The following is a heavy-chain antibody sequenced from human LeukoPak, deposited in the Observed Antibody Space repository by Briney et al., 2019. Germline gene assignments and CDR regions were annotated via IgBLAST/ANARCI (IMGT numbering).Heavy chain of an antibody. CDR2: IYYSGST. V-gene: IGHV4-59*08. J-gene: IGHJ4*02. D-gene: IGHD4-23*01. CDR1: GGSISSYY. Sequence: SETLSLTCTVFGGSISSYYWSWIRQPPGKGLEWIGYIYYSGSTNYNPSLKSRVTISVDTSKNQFSLKLSSVTAADTAVYYCAREEGGRTVVKAGVDCWGQGILVTVSS. CDR3: AREEGGRTVVKAGVDC.